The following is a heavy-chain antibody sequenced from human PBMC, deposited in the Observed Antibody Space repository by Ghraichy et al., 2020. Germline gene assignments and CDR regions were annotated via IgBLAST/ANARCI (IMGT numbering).Heavy chain of an antibody. J-gene: IGHJ4*02. D-gene: IGHD6-13*01. Sequence: GESLNISCTAPGFNFRNHAMHWVRQAPGKGLEWVAVISIDGRRQHYADSVTGRFSISRDRSENTLDLQMDSLRPEDTGVYYCAKEGDGDSWSSLDYWGQGTLVTVSS. V-gene: IGHV3-30*18. CDR3: AKEGDGDSWSSLDY. CDR1: GFNFRNHA. CDR2: ISIDGRRQ.